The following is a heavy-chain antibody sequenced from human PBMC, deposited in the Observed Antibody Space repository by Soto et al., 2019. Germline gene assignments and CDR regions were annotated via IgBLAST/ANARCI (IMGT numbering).Heavy chain of an antibody. D-gene: IGHD6-13*01. CDR3: ARGYRQSGYSSSWVFDY. V-gene: IGHV4-31*03. CDR2: MYYSGST. Sequence: QVQLRGSGPGLVKPSQTLSLTCTVSGGSISSGGSYWNWIREHPGKGLEWIGYMYYSGSTYYNPFLRSRVIISADTSENHFSLKLSSVTAADTAVYFCARGYRQSGYSSSWVFDYWGQGTLVNVSS. CDR1: GGSISSGGSY. J-gene: IGHJ4*02.